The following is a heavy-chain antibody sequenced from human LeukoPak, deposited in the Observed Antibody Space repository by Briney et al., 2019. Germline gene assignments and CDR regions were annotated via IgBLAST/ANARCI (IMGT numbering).Heavy chain of an antibody. CDR3: ARDLSRMDIAAAGAYFDY. CDR1: GYTFTGYY. V-gene: IGHV1-2*02. J-gene: IGHJ4*02. Sequence: ASVKVSCEASGYTFTGYYMHWVRQAPGQGLEWMGWINPNSGGTNYAQKFQGRVTMTRDTSITTAYMELSSLRSEDTAVYYCARDLSRMDIAAAGAYFDYWGQGTLVTVSS. CDR2: INPNSGGT. D-gene: IGHD6-13*01.